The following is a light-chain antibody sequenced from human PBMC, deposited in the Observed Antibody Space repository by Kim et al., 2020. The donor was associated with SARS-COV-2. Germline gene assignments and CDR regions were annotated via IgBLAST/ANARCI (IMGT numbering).Light chain of an antibody. CDR3: QVWDSSTHVL. Sequence: VAPGKTARRTFGGKNIGSRSVAWYQQKPGQAPVPVIFYDSDRPSGIPERFSGSNSGNTATLTISRVEAGDEADYYCQVWDSSTHVLFGGGTQLTVL. CDR1: NIGSRS. V-gene: IGLV3-21*04. J-gene: IGLJ2*01. CDR2: YDS.